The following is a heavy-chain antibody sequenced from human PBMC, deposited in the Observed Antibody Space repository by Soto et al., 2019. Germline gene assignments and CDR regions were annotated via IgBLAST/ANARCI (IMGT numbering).Heavy chain of an antibody. J-gene: IGHJ3*02. CDR3: ARAYCSGGSCYFRVKAFDI. CDR1: GGSFSGYY. Sequence: QVQLQQWGAGLLKPSETLSLTCAVYGGSFSGYYWRWIRQPPGKGLEWIGEINHSGSTNYNPSLKSRVTISVDTSKNQFSLKLSSVTAADTAVYYCARAYCSGGSCYFRVKAFDIWGQGTMVTVSS. D-gene: IGHD2-15*01. CDR2: INHSGST. V-gene: IGHV4-34*01.